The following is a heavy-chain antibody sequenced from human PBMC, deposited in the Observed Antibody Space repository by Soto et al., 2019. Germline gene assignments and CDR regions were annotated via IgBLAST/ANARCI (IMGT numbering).Heavy chain of an antibody. J-gene: IGHJ2*01. V-gene: IGHV3-53*01. CDR1: GFIVNSNY. CDR2: IYSGSDT. D-gene: IGHD4-17*01. CDR3: ARVSTVTPNWYLDL. Sequence: EVRLVESGGGLIQPGGSVRLSCAASGFIVNSNYLSWVRQAPGKGLELVSLIYSGSDTSNADSVKGRFTISRDNSKNMVYLQMNSLRAEDTAVYYCARVSTVTPNWYLDLWGRGTLVTVSS.